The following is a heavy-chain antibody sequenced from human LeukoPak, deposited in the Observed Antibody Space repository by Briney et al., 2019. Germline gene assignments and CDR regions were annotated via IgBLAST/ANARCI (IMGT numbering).Heavy chain of an antibody. D-gene: IGHD6-13*01. CDR1: GYTFTGYY. V-gene: IGHV1-2*02. Sequence: ASVKVSCKASGYTFTGYYMHWVRQAPGQGLEWMGWINPSSGRTNYAQNFQDRVAMTRDTSISTAYMELRSLRSDDTAVYYCARVDGYSGSWYYFDYWGQGTLVTVSS. J-gene: IGHJ4*02. CDR3: ARVDGYSGSWYYFDY. CDR2: INPSSGRT.